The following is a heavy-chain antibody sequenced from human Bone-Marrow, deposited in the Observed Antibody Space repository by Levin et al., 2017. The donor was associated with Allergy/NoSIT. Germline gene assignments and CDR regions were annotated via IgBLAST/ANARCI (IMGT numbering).Heavy chain of an antibody. V-gene: IGHV3-7*04. CDR1: RFTFSSYW. CDR3: ATDFCTSCHGGLYY. J-gene: IGHJ4*02. Sequence: RTGGSLRLSCAASRFTFSSYWMTWVRQAPGKGLEWVANIKQDGSEKYYVDSVKGRFTISRDNAKTSLYLHMNSLRAEDTAVYYCATDFCTSCHGGLYYWGQGTLVTVSS. CDR2: IKQDGSEK. D-gene: IGHD2-2*01.